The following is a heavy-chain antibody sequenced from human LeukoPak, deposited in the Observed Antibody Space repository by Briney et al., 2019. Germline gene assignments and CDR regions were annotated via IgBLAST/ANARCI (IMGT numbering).Heavy chain of an antibody. J-gene: IGHJ4*02. V-gene: IGHV1-18*01. Sequence: GASVKVSCKASGYTFSNYGISWVRQAPGQGLEWVGWISVYNGNTNYAQKVQGRATMTRDTSTSTVYMELSSLRSEDTAVYSCARDCKSGSWEYYFDYWGQGTLVTVSS. D-gene: IGHD1-26*01. CDR2: ISVYNGNT. CDR1: GYTFSNYG. CDR3: ARDCKSGSWEYYFDY.